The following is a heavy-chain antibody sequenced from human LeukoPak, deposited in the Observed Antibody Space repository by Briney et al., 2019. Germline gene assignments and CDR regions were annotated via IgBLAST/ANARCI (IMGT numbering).Heavy chain of an antibody. CDR2: IYPGDSDT. CDR3: ARAGVVAMDWFDP. J-gene: IGHJ5*02. V-gene: IGHV5-51*01. Sequence: PGESLKISCKVSGYRFTSYWIGWVRPMPGKGLEWMGSIYPGDSDTKYRPSFQGQVTISADKCIRTAYLQWSSLKASDTAMYYCARAGVVAMDWFDPWGQGTLVTVPS. CDR1: GYRFTSYW. D-gene: IGHD2-15*01.